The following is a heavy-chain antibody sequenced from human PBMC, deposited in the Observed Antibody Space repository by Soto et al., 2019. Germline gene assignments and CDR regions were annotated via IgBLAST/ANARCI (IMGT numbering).Heavy chain of an antibody. CDR3: ARDLEYSSGWFRFYFDY. V-gene: IGHV1-3*01. CDR1: GYTFTKYA. CDR2: INAGNGNT. D-gene: IGHD6-19*01. Sequence: ASVKVSCKASGYTFTKYAMHWVRQAPGQRLEWMGWINAGNGNTKYSQKFQGRVTITRDTSASTAYMELSSLRSEDTAVYYCARDLEYSSGWFRFYFDYWGQGTLVTVSS. J-gene: IGHJ4*02.